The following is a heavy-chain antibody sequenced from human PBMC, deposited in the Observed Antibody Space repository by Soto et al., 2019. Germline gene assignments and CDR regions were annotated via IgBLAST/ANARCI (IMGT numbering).Heavy chain of an antibody. Sequence: QVQLVQSGAEVKKPGASVKVSCKASGYTFTSFGISWVRQAPRQGLEWMGWISAYNGNTNYAQKFQGRVTITTDTSTSTAFMELRSLRSDDTAVYYCARDPLTRYCSGPSCYLGYAFDIWGQGTMVTVS. CDR3: ARDPLTRYCSGPSCYLGYAFDI. CDR2: ISAYNGNT. CDR1: GYTFTSFG. D-gene: IGHD2-2*01. J-gene: IGHJ3*02. V-gene: IGHV1-18*01.